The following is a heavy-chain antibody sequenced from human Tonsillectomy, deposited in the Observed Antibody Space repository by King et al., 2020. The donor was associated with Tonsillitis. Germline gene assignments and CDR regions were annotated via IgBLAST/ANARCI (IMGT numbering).Heavy chain of an antibody. V-gene: IGHV3-23*04. CDR1: GFTFRRYA. J-gene: IGHJ6*03. Sequence: VQLVESGGGLVQPGGSLRLSCAASGFTFRRYAMSWARQAPGKGLEWVSAISDSGVSTYYADSVKGRFSISRDNSKNTQYLQMNSLRAEDTAVYYCAKGGPDGGSSSYYYYYYMDVWGKGTTVTVSS. CDR3: AKGGPDGGSSSYYYYYYMDV. CDR2: ISDSGVST. D-gene: IGHD6-6*01.